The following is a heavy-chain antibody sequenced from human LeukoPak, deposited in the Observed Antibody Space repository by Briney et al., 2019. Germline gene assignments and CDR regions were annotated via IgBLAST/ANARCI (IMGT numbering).Heavy chain of an antibody. V-gene: IGHV3-11*01. J-gene: IGHJ4*02. CDR3: ARDHFYDSSGYYGY. CDR2: ISSSGSTI. Sequence: GGSLRLSCAASGFIFTNYFMSWIRQAPGKGLEWVSYISSSGSTIYYADSVKGRFTISRDNAKNSLYLQMNSLRAEDTAVYYCARDHFYDSSGYYGYWGQGTLVTVSS. D-gene: IGHD3-22*01. CDR1: GFIFTNYF.